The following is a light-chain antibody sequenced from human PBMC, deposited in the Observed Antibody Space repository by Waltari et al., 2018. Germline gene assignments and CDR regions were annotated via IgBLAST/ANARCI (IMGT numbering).Light chain of an antibody. J-gene: IGLJ2*01. CDR1: SGHSSYT. CDR2: VNSDGSH. CDR3: QTWGTGIHVV. V-gene: IGLV4-69*01. Sequence: QLVLTQSPSASASLGASVKLTCTLSSGHSSYTIARHQPQPEKGPRYLMKVNSDGSHSKGDGIPDRFSGSSSGAERYLTISSLQSEDEADYYCQTWGTGIHVVFGGGTKLTVL.